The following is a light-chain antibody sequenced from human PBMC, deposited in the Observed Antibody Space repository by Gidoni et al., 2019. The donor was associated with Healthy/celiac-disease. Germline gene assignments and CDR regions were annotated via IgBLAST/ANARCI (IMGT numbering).Light chain of an antibody. CDR3: SSYTSSSPVV. CDR1: SSDVGGYNY. CDR2: DVS. V-gene: IGLV2-14*01. J-gene: IGLJ2*01. Sequence: QSALTQPASVSGSPGQSITISCTGTSSDVGGYNYVSWYQQHPGKAPKLMIYDVSNRPSGVSNRFSGSKSGNTASLTSSGRQAEDEADYYCSSYTSSSPVVFGGGTKLTVL.